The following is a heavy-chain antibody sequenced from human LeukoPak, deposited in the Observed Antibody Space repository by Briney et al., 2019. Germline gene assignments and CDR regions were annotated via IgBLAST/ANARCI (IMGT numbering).Heavy chain of an antibody. Sequence: GGSXXGYYXSWIRQPPGKGLEWIGEINHSGSTNYNPSLKSRVTISVDTSKNQFSLKLSSVTAADTAVYYCARRSSWYTYYFDYWGQGTLVTVSS. CDR3: ARRSSWYTYYFDY. CDR2: INHSGST. V-gene: IGHV4-34*01. J-gene: IGHJ4*02. D-gene: IGHD6-13*01. CDR1: GGSXXGYY.